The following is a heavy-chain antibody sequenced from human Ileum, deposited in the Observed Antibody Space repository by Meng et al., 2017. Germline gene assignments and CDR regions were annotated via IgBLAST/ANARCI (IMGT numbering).Heavy chain of an antibody. CDR2: INHTGST. J-gene: IGHJ4*02. D-gene: IGHD1-26*01. CDR3: ASVGSYWDLTYYFDS. V-gene: IGHV4-34*01. Sequence: QGGAGVLKPAETLSLTCAASGWSFGGYYMSGIRQPPGKGLEWLWDINHTGSTNDNPDLKSRVTISVDTSKNKFSLKLNSVTAADTAVYFCASVGSYWDLTYYFDSWGQGTLVTVSS. CDR1: GWSFGGYY.